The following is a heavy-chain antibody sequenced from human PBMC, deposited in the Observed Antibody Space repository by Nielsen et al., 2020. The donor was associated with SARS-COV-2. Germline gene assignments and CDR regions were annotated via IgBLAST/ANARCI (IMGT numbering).Heavy chain of an antibody. V-gene: IGHV3-53*01. CDR2: IYSGGST. Sequence: WIRQPPGKGLEWVSVIYSGGSTYYADSVKGRFTISRDNSKNTLYLQMNSLRVEDTAAYYCARDLRGGYYYGSGSYSYYYGMDVWGQGTTVTVSS. CDR3: ARDLRGGYYYGSGSYSYYYGMDV. J-gene: IGHJ6*02. D-gene: IGHD3-10*01.